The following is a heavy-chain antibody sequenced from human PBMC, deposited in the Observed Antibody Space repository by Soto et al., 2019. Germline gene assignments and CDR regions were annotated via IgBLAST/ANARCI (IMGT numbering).Heavy chain of an antibody. CDR2: ISYAGDYK. CDR3: AREPGGYSGSAKHLNY. D-gene: IGHD6-25*01. Sequence: QVHLVESGGGVVQPGGSLRLSCAASGFNFRGFTMHWVRQAPDKGLEWLSVISYAGDYKNYADSVRGRISISRDNSNNTRFLQMNSLRPDDTAVYFCAREPGGYSGSAKHLNYWGQGSLVIVSS. CDR1: GFNFRGFT. V-gene: IGHV3-30-3*01. J-gene: IGHJ4*02.